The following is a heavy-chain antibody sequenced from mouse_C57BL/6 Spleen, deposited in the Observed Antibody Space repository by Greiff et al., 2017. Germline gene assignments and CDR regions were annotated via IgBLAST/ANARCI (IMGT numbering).Heavy chain of an antibody. CDR3: ARHEGRGYGYDGAWFAY. J-gene: IGHJ3*01. V-gene: IGHV1-62-2*01. CDR1: GYTFTEYT. Sequence: QVQLQQSGAELVKPGASVKLSCKASGYTFTEYTIHWVKQRSGQGLAWIGWFYPGSGSIKYNEKFKDKATLTADKSSSTVYMELSRLTSEDSAVYFCARHEGRGYGYDGAWFAYWGQGTLVTVSA. CDR2: FYPGSGSI. D-gene: IGHD2-2*01.